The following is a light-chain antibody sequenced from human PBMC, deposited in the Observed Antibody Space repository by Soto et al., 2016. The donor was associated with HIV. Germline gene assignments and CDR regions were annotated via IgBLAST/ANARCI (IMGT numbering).Light chain of an antibody. Sequence: DIQMTQSPSTLSASVGDRVTITCRATQSINNWLAWYQQKPGEAPKLLIYQTYSLESGVPSRFSGSGSGTEFTLTISSPQPDDFASYYCQXYDRYSLTFGEGPRWRSN. CDR2: QTY. V-gene: IGKV1-5*03. J-gene: IGKJ4*01. CDR1: QSINNW. CDR3: QXYDRYSLT.